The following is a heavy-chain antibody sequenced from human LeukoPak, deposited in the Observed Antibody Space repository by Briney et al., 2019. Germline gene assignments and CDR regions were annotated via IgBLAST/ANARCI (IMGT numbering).Heavy chain of an antibody. V-gene: IGHV4-34*01. Sequence: ASETLSLTCAVYGGSFSGYYWSWIRQPPGKGLEWIGEINHSGSTNYNPSLKSRVTISVDTSKNQFSLKLSSVTAADTAVYYCARRGSGNDYWGQGTLVTVSS. CDR1: GGSFSGYY. CDR2: INHSGST. J-gene: IGHJ4*02. D-gene: IGHD2-15*01. CDR3: ARRGSGNDY.